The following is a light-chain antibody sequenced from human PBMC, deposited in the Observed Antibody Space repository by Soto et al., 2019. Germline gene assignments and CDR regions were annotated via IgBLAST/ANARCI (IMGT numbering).Light chain of an antibody. CDR1: SSDVGRFHF. V-gene: IGLV2-23*01. J-gene: IGLJ1*01. Sequence: QPGLTQPASGSGSPGQSITMSCTGSSSDVGRFHFVSWYKQRPDKAPKLMIYEGTKRPSGVSNRLSGSKSGNTASLTISALQAEDEADYYCCSYAGSITFVCGAGTKVTV. CDR3: CSYAGSITFV. CDR2: EGT.